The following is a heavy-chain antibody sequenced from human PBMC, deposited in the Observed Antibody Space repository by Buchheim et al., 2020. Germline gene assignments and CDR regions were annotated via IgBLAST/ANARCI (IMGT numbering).Heavy chain of an antibody. CDR1: GASINSGGYY. CDR2: IYSGGST. D-gene: IGHD6-19*01. J-gene: IGHJ6*02. Sequence: HLQGSGPGLVRPSETLSLTCTVSGASINSGGYYWDWVRQPPGKGLEWVGHIYSGGSTYFNPSRKSRVTISFDASNNQISLMLTSVTAADTGTYYCARGSYQTGWRGFSYYSMDVWGQGT. CDR3: ARGSYQTGWRGFSYYSMDV. V-gene: IGHV4-39*07.